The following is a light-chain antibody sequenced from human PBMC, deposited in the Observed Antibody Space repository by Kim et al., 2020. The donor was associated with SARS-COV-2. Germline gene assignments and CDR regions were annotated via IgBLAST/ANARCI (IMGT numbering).Light chain of an antibody. CDR3: QAWDSSTVV. CDR2: QDS. J-gene: IGLJ2*01. V-gene: IGLV3-1*01. CDR1: KLGDKY. Sequence: GSPGQTASITCSGDKLGDKYARWYQQKPGQSPVLVIYQDSKRPSGIPERFSGSNSGNTATLTISGTQAMDEADYYCQAWDSSTVVFGGGTQLTVL.